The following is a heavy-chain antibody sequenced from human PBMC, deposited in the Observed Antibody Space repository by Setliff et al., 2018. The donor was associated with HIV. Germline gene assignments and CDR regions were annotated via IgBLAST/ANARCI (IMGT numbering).Heavy chain of an antibody. Sequence: SETLSLTCSVSGDSISTGTYYWGWIRQPPGKGLEWIGYSYYSGSTNYNPSLKSRVTISVDTSKNQFSLKLSSVTAADTAVYYCARVVRGVIYFDYWGQGTLVTVSS. D-gene: IGHD3-10*01. CDR1: GDSISTGTYY. J-gene: IGHJ4*02. V-gene: IGHV4-61*05. CDR2: SYYSGST. CDR3: ARVVRGVIYFDY.